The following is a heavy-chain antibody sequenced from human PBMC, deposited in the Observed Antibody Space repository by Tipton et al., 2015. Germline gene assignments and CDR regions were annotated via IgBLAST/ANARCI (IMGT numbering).Heavy chain of an antibody. CDR2: IRSSGSTK. CDR3: ARELLLWFGMSDY. D-gene: IGHD3-10*01. V-gene: IGHV3-48*03. J-gene: IGHJ4*02. CDR1: GFTFSSYE. Sequence: SLRLSCTASGFTFSSYEMNWVRQAPGKGLEWVSYIRSSGSTKYYADSVKGRFTMSRDNAKNSIYLQMNSLRAEDTAVYYCARELLLWFGMSDYWGRGTLVTVSS.